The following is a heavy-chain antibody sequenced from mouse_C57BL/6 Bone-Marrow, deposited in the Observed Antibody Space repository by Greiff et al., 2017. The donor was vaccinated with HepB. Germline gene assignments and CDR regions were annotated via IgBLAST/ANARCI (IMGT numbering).Heavy chain of an antibody. J-gene: IGHJ2*01. CDR1: GYTFTDYT. Sequence: LQESDAELVKPGASVKISCKASGYTFTDYTIHWMKQRPEQGLEWIGYIYPRDGSTKYNQKFKGKATLTADKSSSTAYMQLNSLTSEDSAVYICARSYYGLSYYFDYWGQGTTLTVSS. CDR3: ARSYYGLSYYFDY. CDR2: IYPRDGST. V-gene: IGHV1-78*01. D-gene: IGHD1-1*01.